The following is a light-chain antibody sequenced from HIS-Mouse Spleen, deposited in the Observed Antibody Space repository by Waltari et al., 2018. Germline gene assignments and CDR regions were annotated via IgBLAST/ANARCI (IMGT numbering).Light chain of an antibody. CDR1: SRDVGGYNS. Sequence: QSALTQPASVSGSPGQSITISCPGTSRDVGGYNSVPWYQQHPGKAPKLMIYDVSNRPSGVSNRFSGSKSGNTASLTISGLQAEDEADYYCSSYTSSSTLVFGGGTKMTVL. CDR3: SSYTSSSTLV. J-gene: IGLJ2*01. V-gene: IGLV2-14*03. CDR2: DVS.